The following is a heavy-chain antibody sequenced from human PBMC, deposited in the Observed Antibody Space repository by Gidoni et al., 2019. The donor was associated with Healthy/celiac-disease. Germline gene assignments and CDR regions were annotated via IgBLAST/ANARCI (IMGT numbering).Heavy chain of an antibody. CDR3: ARHSKIAVAGRGGGWFDP. J-gene: IGHJ5*02. CDR1: GVSISSSSYY. CDR2: IYDSGST. Sequence: QLQLQESGPGLVKPSETLSLTCTVSGVSISSSSYYWGWIRQPPGQGLEWIGSIYDSGSTYYNPSLKSRVTISVDTSKNQFSLKLSSVTAADTAVYYCARHSKIAVAGRGGGWFDPWGQGTLVTVSS. V-gene: IGHV4-39*01. D-gene: IGHD6-19*01.